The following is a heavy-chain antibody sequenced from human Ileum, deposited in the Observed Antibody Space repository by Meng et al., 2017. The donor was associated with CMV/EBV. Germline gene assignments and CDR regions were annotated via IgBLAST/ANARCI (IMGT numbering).Heavy chain of an antibody. Sequence: QVQLQQWGAGLLKPSETLSLTCGVNGGSFSSFSWTWIRQPPGKGPEWIGDINHRGTTNYSPSLKSRVTISIDTSKKQFSLRLGSLTAADTAVYYCTRGRVGDWGFDFWGQGTLVTVSS. CDR3: TRGRVGDWGFDF. V-gene: IGHV4-34*02. J-gene: IGHJ4*02. D-gene: IGHD1-26*01. CDR1: GGSFSSFS. CDR2: INHRGTT.